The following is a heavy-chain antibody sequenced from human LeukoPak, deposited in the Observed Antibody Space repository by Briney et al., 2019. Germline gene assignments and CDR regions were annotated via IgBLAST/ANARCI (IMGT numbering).Heavy chain of an antibody. D-gene: IGHD3-22*01. V-gene: IGHV3-43D*04. CDR1: GFSFDDFA. CDR2: ISWDGNTK. J-gene: IGHJ5*01. Sequence: GGSLRLSCAASGFSFDDFAVHWVRQVPGKGLEWVSIISWDGNTKYYADSVKGRFTISRENNRKFVYVQMNSLRTEDTVFYYCTKKFPSFFERCGYPGKWFDSLGQGTLVTVSS. CDR3: TKKFPSFFERCGYPGKWFDS.